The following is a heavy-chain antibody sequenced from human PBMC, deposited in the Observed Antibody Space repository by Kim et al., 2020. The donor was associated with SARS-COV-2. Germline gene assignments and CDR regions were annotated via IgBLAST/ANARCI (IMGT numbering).Heavy chain of an antibody. V-gene: IGHV3-43*02. D-gene: IGHD6-19*01. J-gene: IGHJ4*02. CDR3: AKMSRGSGWPHSFDS. Sequence: GGSLRLSCAASGFTFEDYAMHWVRQVPGKSLEWVSLISGDGDSTSYADSVKGRFTTSRDNRKNFMYLQMNSLRNEDYGLYYCAKMSRGSGWPHSFDSWGQGTLVTVSS. CDR1: GFTFEDYA. CDR2: ISGDGDST.